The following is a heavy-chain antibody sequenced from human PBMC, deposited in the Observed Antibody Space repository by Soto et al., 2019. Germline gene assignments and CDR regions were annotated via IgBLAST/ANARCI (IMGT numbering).Heavy chain of an antibody. CDR1: GDSISTDY. V-gene: IGHV4-59*08. CDR2: IYYGGST. Sequence: SETLSLTCTVSGDSISTDYWSWIRQSPGKGLEWIGFIYYGGSTNYNPSLKSRVTISVDTPKNQFSLKLSSVTAADTAVYYCARWLGYGPHFDYWGQGTLVTVSS. D-gene: IGHD5-12*01. J-gene: IGHJ4*02. CDR3: ARWLGYGPHFDY.